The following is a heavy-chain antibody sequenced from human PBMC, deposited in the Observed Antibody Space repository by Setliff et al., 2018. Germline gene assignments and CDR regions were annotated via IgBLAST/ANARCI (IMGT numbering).Heavy chain of an antibody. CDR2: ISSDGSAQ. CDR3: ARDVYDFRTGLGGP. J-gene: IGHJ5*02. D-gene: IGHD3-3*01. Sequence: GSLRLSCAASGFTFNGYAMNWVRQVPGKGLEWVAVISSDGSAQFYVDSVLGRFTISRDNAHGSLYLQMNSLRVADTAVYFCARDVYDFRTGLGGPWGQGTRVTVSS. V-gene: IGHV3-30*04. CDR1: GFTFNGYA.